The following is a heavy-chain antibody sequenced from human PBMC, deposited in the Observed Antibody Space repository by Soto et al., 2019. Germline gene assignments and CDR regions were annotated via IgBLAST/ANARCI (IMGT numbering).Heavy chain of an antibody. CDR3: ARVATETPSFDY. V-gene: IGHV3-48*02. CDR2: ISSSSSTI. Sequence: EEQLVESGGGLVQPRGSLRLSCAASGFTFSSYSMNWVRQAPGKGLEWLSYISSSSSTIYYADSVKGRFTISRDNAKNSLYLQMNSLRDEDTAVYYCARVATETPSFDYWGQGTLVTVSS. J-gene: IGHJ4*02. D-gene: IGHD4-17*01. CDR1: GFTFSSYS.